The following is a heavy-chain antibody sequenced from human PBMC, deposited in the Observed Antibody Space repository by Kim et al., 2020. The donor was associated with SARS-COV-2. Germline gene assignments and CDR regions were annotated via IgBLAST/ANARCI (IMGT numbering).Heavy chain of an antibody. CDR3: AKVSDYIGKNYYYYGMDV. J-gene: IGHJ6*02. Sequence: GGSLRLSCAASGFTFSSYAMSWVRQAPGKGLEWVSAISGSGGSTYYADSVKGRFTISRDNSKNTLYLQMNSLRAEDTAVYYCAKVSDYIGKNYYYYGMDVWGQGTTVTVSS. CDR1: GFTFSSYA. D-gene: IGHD4-4*01. V-gene: IGHV3-23*01. CDR2: ISGSGGST.